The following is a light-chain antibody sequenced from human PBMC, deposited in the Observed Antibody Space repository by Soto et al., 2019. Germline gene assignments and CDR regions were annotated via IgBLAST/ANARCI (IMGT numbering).Light chain of an antibody. V-gene: IGKV3-15*01. CDR1: QSVSSN. J-gene: IGKJ3*01. Sequence: EIVMTHSPATLSVSPWERATLSFSASQSVSSNLAWYQQKPGQAPRLLIYGASTRATGIPARFSGSGSGTEFTLTISRLEPEDFAVYYCQKRSSWPLNFGPGTKVDIK. CDR3: QKRSSWPLN. CDR2: GAS.